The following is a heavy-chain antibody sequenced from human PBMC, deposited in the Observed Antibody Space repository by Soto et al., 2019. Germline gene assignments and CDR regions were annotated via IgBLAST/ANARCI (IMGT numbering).Heavy chain of an antibody. CDR2: IIPIFGTA. V-gene: IGHV1-69*13. Sequence: GASVKVSCKASGGTFSSYAISWVRQAPGQGLEWMGGIIPIFGTANYAQKFQGRVTITADESTSTAYMELSSLRSEDTAVYYCANFFAGNYYGMDVWGQGTTVTVSS. J-gene: IGHJ6*02. CDR3: ANFFAGNYYGMDV. CDR1: GGTFSSYA. D-gene: IGHD3-3*01.